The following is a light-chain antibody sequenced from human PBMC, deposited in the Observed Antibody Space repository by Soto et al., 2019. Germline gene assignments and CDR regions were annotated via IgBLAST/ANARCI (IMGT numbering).Light chain of an antibody. J-gene: IGKJ1*01. CDR1: QSVSNF. CDR3: QQRSNWPWT. CDR2: DAS. Sequence: EIVLTQSPATLSLSPGERATLSCRASQSVSNFLAWYQQKPGQAPRLLISDASNRATGIPVRLSGSGSGTDFSLTISSLEPEDFAVYYCQQRSNWPWTFGQGTKVEIK. V-gene: IGKV3-11*01.